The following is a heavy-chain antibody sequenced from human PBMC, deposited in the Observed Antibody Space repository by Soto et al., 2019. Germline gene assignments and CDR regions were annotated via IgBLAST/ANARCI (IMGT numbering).Heavy chain of an antibody. Sequence: QVQLVQSGAEEKKPGASVKVSCKASGYTFTGYAMHCVRQAPGQRLEWLGWINAGNGNTKYSQKVECRVTITRDTSASTAYMELSSLRSEDTAVYFCVRAVAVPADFAYWGQGTLVTVSS. CDR3: VRAVAVPADFAY. J-gene: IGHJ4*02. CDR2: INAGNGNT. D-gene: IGHD6-19*01. CDR1: GYTFTGYA. V-gene: IGHV1-3*05.